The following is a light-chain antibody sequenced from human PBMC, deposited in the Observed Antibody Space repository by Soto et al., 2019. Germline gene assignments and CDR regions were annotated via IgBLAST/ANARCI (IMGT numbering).Light chain of an antibody. CDR3: QQYNNWPLT. J-gene: IGKJ4*01. V-gene: IGKV3-15*01. Sequence: EIVMTQSPATLSVSPGERATLSCRPSQSVADKLAWYQQKPGQAPRLLIYGASTRATGIPAWFSGSGSGTEFTLTISSLQTEDFAIYYCQQYNNWPLTLGGGTKVEIK. CDR1: QSVADK. CDR2: GAS.